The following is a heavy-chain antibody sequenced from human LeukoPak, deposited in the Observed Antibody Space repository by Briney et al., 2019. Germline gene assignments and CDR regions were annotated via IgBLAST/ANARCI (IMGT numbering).Heavy chain of an antibody. CDR2: IRGSGGTT. Sequence: PGGTLRLSCAASGFTISSYYMSWVRRAPGKGLEWVSAIRGSGGTTYYPDSAMRRFTIPKDHPKHTLDMHMHSLRAEDTAVYYCAKNTAIVREIDYWGQGTLVTVSS. CDR1: GFTISSYY. CDR3: AKNTAIVREIDY. V-gene: IGHV3-23*01. J-gene: IGHJ4*02. D-gene: IGHD5-18*01.